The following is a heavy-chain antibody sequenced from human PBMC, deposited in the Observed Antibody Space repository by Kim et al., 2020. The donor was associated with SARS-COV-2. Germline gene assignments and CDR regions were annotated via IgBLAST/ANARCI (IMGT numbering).Heavy chain of an antibody. V-gene: IGHV4-39*01. D-gene: IGHD1-7*01. CDR3: ARQELYYFDY. J-gene: IGHJ4*02. CDR2: GST. Sequence: GSTVSNQSLNSRVPISVDTSKNQFSLKLSSVTAADTAVYYCARQELYYFDYWGQGTLVTVSS.